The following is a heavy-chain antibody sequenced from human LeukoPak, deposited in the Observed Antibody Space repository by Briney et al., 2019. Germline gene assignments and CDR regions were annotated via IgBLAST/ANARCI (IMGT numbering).Heavy chain of an antibody. D-gene: IGHD1-7*01. CDR2: ISGGGAYT. CDR3: AKGIGYDWNYDYFDC. V-gene: IGHV3-23*01. J-gene: IGHJ4*02. CDR1: GFTFSNYA. Sequence: GGSLRLSCGATGFTFSNYAMNWVPQAPGKGLEWVSGISGGGAYTYYADSVKGRFTISRDNSKTTLYLQMNSLRAEDTAVYYCAKGIGYDWNYDYFDCWGQGTPVTVSS.